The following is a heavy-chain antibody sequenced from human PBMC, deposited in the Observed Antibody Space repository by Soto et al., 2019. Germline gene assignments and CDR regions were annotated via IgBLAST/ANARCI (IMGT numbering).Heavy chain of an antibody. CDR2: IDPDDSYS. CDR3: ARLYETSNYYFLAWFDP. V-gene: IGHV5-10-1*01. CDR1: GYNFTANW. D-gene: IGHD3-22*01. Sequence: GESLKISCMTSGYNFTANWIAWVRQVPGKGLEYMGRIDPDDSYSNYSPSFEGHVTLSVDKSVNTAFLQWSSLKASDTAMYYCARLYETSNYYFLAWFDPWGQGTLVTVSS. J-gene: IGHJ5*02.